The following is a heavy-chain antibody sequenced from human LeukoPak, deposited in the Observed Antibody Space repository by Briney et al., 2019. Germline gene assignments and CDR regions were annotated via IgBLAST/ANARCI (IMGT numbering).Heavy chain of an antibody. CDR3: ARPAPDSSGYYPNDAFDI. CDR2: IYYSGST. V-gene: IGHV4-39*01. CDR1: GGSISSSSYS. D-gene: IGHD3-22*01. Sequence: SETLSLTCTVSGGSISSSSYSWGWIRQPPGKGLEWIGSIYYSGSTYYNPSLKSRVTISVDTSKNQFSLKLSSVTAADTAVYYCARPAPDSSGYYPNDAFDIWGQGTMVTVSS. J-gene: IGHJ3*02.